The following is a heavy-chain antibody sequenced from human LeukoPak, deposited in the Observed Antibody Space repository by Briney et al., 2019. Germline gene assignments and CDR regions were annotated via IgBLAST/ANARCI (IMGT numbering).Heavy chain of an antibody. V-gene: IGHV4-59*01. Sequence: SETLSLTCTVSGGSISSYYWSWIRQPPGKGLEWIGYIYYSGSTNYNPSLKSRVTISVDTSKNQFSLKLSSVTAADTAVYYCARGRPIDYWGQGTLVTVSS. D-gene: IGHD5-24*01. CDR3: ARGRPIDY. CDR1: GGSISSYY. J-gene: IGHJ4*02. CDR2: IYYSGST.